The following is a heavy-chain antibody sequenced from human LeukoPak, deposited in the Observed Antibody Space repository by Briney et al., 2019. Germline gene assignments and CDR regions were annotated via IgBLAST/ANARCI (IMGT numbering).Heavy chain of an antibody. CDR2: INHNGEMI. V-gene: IGHV3-48*01. D-gene: IGHD3-22*01. CDR1: GFTFSNYV. CDR3: AKPYYYDSSGYPPIFDY. Sequence: GGSLRLSCAASGFTFSNYVMSWVRQAPGKGLEWVSYINHNGEMIFYPDFVKGRFTISRDNAKNSLYLQMNSLRAEDTAVYYCAKPYYYDSSGYPPIFDYWGQGTLVTVSS. J-gene: IGHJ4*02.